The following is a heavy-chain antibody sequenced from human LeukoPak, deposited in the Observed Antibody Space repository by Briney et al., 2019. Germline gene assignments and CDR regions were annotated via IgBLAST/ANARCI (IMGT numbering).Heavy chain of an antibody. Sequence: TSETLSLTCGVSGGAITNYYWNWIRQAPGKGLEWLGYIYYTGSTTYNPSVKSRITISLDTSQKQISLKLRSVTAADTAVYYCARGLNYGGSGYYFDSWGPGTLVTVSS. CDR1: GGAITNYY. CDR3: ARGLNYGGSGYYFDS. D-gene: IGHD3-22*01. J-gene: IGHJ4*02. V-gene: IGHV4-59*01. CDR2: IYYTGST.